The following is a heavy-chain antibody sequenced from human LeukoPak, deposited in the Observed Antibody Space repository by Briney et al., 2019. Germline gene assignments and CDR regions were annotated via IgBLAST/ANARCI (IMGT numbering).Heavy chain of an antibody. CDR1: GFSFSYYT. CDR2: LSYDGNHI. CDR3: ARGHLETISGARLDH. J-gene: IGHJ4*02. Sequence: PGGSLRLSCAASGFSFSYYTMQWVRQAPGRGLERVALLSYDGNHISYADCVKGRFTISRDNSKSTLYLQVNSLRGEDTAMYYCARGHLETISGARLDHGGQGTLVTVSS. D-gene: IGHD3-9*01. V-gene: IGHV3-30*04.